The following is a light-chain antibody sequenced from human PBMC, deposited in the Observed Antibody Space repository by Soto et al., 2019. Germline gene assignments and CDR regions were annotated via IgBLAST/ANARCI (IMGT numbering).Light chain of an antibody. CDR1: SSNIGSNT. CDR3: AAWDDSLNGRV. Sequence: VLTQPPSASGTPGQRVTISCSGNSSNIGSNTVNWYQQLPGTAPKLLIYSNNQRPSGVPDRFSGSKSGTSASLAISGLHSEDEADYYCAAWDDSLNGRVFGTGTKVTVL. CDR2: SNN. V-gene: IGLV1-44*01. J-gene: IGLJ1*01.